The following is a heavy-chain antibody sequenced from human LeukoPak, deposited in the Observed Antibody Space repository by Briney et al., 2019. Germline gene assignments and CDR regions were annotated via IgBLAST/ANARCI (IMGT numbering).Heavy chain of an antibody. V-gene: IGHV3-33*01. D-gene: IGHD3-22*01. CDR2: IWYDGSNK. Sequence: PGGSLRLSCAASGFTFSSYGMHWVRQAPGKGLEWVAVIWYDGSNKYYADSVKGRFTISRDNAKNSLYLQMNSLRDEDTAVYYCARDPPPNYYDSSGYFYYWGQGTLVTVSS. J-gene: IGHJ4*02. CDR1: GFTFSSYG. CDR3: ARDPPPNYYDSSGYFYY.